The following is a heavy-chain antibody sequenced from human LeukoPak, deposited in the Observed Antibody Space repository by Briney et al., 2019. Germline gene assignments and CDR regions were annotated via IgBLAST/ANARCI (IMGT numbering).Heavy chain of an antibody. D-gene: IGHD2-15*01. CDR3: ARSSAWAHFDN. CDR2: MNPNTGYT. Sequence: ASVKVSCKASGYTFTSYDIIWVRQATGQGLEWMGWMNPNTGYTGYAHQFQGRITMTRNTAISTAYTDLSSLNSQDTAVYYCARSSAWAHFDNWGQGTLVSVSS. J-gene: IGHJ4*02. CDR1: GYTFTSYD. V-gene: IGHV1-8*01.